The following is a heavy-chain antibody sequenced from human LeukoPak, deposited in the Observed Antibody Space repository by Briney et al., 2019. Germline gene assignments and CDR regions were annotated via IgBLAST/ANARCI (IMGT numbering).Heavy chain of an antibody. J-gene: IGHJ4*02. CDR2: IYYSGST. V-gene: IGHV4-39*01. Sequence: SGTLSLTCTVSGGSISSSSYYWGWIRQPPGKGLEWIGSIYYSGSTYYNPSLKSRVTISVDTSKNQFSLKLSSVTAADTAVYYCARRYYYDSSGYYYQWGQGTLVTVSS. CDR3: ARRYYYDSSGYYYQ. D-gene: IGHD3-22*01. CDR1: GGSISSSSYY.